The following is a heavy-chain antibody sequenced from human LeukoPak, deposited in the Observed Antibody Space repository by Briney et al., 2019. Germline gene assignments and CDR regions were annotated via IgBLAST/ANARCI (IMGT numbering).Heavy chain of an antibody. V-gene: IGHV1-69*04. CDR3: ARGLVVVPAGQVDY. CDR2: IIPILGIA. J-gene: IGHJ4*02. CDR1: GDTFSGNA. Sequence: ASVKASCKASGDTFSGNAFSWVRQAPGQGLEWMGRIIPILGIANYAQKFQGRVTITADKSTSTAYMELSSLRSEDTAVYYCARGLVVVPAGQVDYWGQGTLVTVSS. D-gene: IGHD2-2*01.